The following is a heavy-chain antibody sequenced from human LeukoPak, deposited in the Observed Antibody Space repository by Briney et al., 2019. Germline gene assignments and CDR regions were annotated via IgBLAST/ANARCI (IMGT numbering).Heavy chain of an antibody. CDR2: IYPGDSDP. CDR1: GYSFTSYW. D-gene: IGHD3-22*01. J-gene: IGHJ5*02. Sequence: GESLKISCKGSGYSFTSYWIGWVRQMPGKGLEWMGIIYPGDSDPRYSPSFQGQVTISADKSITTAYLQWSSLQASDTAIYYCARAPLDSSGNHWGVWFDPWGQGTLVTVSS. V-gene: IGHV5-51*01. CDR3: ARAPLDSSGNHWGVWFDP.